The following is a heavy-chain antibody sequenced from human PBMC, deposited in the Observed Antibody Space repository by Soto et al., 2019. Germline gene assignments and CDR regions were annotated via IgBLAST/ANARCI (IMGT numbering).Heavy chain of an antibody. CDR2: IDLSDSYT. Sequence: GESLKISRKGSGYSFTSYWISWVRQMPGKGLEWMGRIDLSDSYTNYSPSFQGHVTISADKSISTAYLQWSSLKASVTAMYYCASELRYFDWPHIWGQGTMVTVSS. D-gene: IGHD3-9*01. CDR3: ASELRYFDWPHI. CDR1: GYSFTSYW. J-gene: IGHJ3*02. V-gene: IGHV5-10-1*01.